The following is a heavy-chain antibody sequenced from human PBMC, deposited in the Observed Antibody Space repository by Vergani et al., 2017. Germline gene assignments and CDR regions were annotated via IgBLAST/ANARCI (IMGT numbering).Heavy chain of an antibody. Sequence: VQLVQSGAEVRKPGASVTVSCTASGYIFRNYYIHWLRQAPGQAFEWMGILNPTTGHTTSAQKFMGRVDMTRDPSTDTSTRTVQMTLSSLRSEDTAVYYCARSIGYCAGATCRAYYFDHWGQGTRVTVSS. CDR3: ARSIGYCAGATCRAYYFDH. CDR2: LNPTTGHT. V-gene: IGHV1-46*01. CDR1: GYIFRNYY. D-gene: IGHD2-21*01. J-gene: IGHJ5*02.